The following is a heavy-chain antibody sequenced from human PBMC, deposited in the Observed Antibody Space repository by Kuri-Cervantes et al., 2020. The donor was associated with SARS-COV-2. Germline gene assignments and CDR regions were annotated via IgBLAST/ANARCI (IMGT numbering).Heavy chain of an antibody. J-gene: IGHJ2*01. CDR2: IIPIFGTA. V-gene: IGHV1-69*05. D-gene: IGHD4/OR15-4a*01. CDR1: GGTFSSYA. Sequence: SVKVSCKASGGTFSSYAISWVRQAPGQGLEWMGGIIPIFGTANYAQKFQGRVTITTDESTSTAYMELSSLRSEDTAVYYCARVFSRLWGSGRYFDLWGPGTLVTVSS. CDR3: ARVFSRLWGSGRYFDL.